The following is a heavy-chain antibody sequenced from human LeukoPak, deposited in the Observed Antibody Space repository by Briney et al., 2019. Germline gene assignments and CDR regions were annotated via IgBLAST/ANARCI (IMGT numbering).Heavy chain of an antibody. CDR1: GGSISSYY. CDR3: ARAPPAYCSSTSCYRGTTQEYFQH. D-gene: IGHD2-2*02. J-gene: IGHJ1*01. CDR2: IYYSGST. Sequence: SETLSLTCTVSGGSISSYYWSWIRQPPGKGLEWIGYIYYSGSTNYNPSLKSRVTISVDTSKNQFSLKLSSVTAADTAVYYCARAPPAYCSSTSCYRGTTQEYFQHWGQGTLVTVSS. V-gene: IGHV4-59*12.